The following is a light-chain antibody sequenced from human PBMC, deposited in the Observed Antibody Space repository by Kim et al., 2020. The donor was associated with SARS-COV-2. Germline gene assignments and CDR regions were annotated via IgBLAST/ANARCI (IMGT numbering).Light chain of an antibody. Sequence: KVTISCSGSSSNIGNNYVSWYRQLPGTAPKLLIYDNNKRPSGIPDRFSGSKSDTSATLGITGLQTGDEADYYCGTWDSSLSALYVFGTGTKVTVL. CDR3: GTWDSSLSALYV. CDR2: DNN. CDR1: SSNIGNNY. V-gene: IGLV1-51*01. J-gene: IGLJ1*01.